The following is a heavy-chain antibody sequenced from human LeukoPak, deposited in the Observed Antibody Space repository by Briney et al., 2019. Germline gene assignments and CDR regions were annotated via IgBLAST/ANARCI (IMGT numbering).Heavy chain of an antibody. J-gene: IGHJ5*02. CDR2: IYPSGST. V-gene: IGHV4-4*07. CDR1: GGIISSDY. CDR3: ARVPHAGHNCFDP. Sequence: PSETLSLTCTVPGGIISSDYWSWILQPAGKGLEWIGRIYPSGSTNYNPSLKSRVTMSIDTSKNQFSLKLSSVTAADTAVYYCARVPHAGHNCFDPWGQGTLVTVSS. D-gene: IGHD6-13*01.